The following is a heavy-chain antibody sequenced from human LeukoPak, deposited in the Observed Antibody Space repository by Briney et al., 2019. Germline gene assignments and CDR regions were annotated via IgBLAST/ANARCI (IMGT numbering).Heavy chain of an antibody. CDR1: GGSISSSSYY. D-gene: IGHD6-19*01. V-gene: IGHV4-39*07. CDR2: IYYSGST. Sequence: SETLSLTCTVSGGSISSSSYYWGWIRQPPGKGLEWIGSIYYSGSTYYNPSLKSRVTISVDTPKNQFSLKLSSVTAADTAVYYCARGYRSGFDAFDIWGQGTMVTVSS. J-gene: IGHJ3*02. CDR3: ARGYRSGFDAFDI.